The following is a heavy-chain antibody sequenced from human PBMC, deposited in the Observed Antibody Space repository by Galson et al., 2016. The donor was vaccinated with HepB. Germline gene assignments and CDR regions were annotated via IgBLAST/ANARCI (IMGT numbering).Heavy chain of an antibody. CDR2: ISSGSAYR. V-gene: IGHV3-21*01. D-gene: IGHD6-19*01. CDR1: GFIFSTYS. J-gene: IGHJ3*02. Sequence: SLRLSCAASGFIFSTYSMNWVRQAPGKGLEWVSSISSGSAYRYYADSVKGRFTISRDNAKKSLYLQMNSLRAEDTAVYYCARMRYSSGWLDGFDIWGQGTMVTVS. CDR3: ARMRYSSGWLDGFDI.